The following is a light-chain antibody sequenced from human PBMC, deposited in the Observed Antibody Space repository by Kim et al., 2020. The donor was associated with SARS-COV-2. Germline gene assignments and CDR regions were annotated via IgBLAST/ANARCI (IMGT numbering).Light chain of an antibody. CDR1: KLGDKY. J-gene: IGLJ2*01. CDR3: QAWDSSTGV. V-gene: IGLV3-1*01. Sequence: SVSPRQTASITCSGEKLGDKYACWYQQEPGQSPVLVIYQDSKRPSGIPERFSGSNSGNTATLTISGTQAMDEADYYCQAWDSSTGVFGGGTQLTVL. CDR2: QDS.